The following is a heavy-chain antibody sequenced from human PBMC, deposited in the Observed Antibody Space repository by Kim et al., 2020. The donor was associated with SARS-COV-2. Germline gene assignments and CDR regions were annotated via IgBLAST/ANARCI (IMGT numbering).Heavy chain of an antibody. J-gene: IGHJ4*02. CDR3: ASGNTGRIDY. D-gene: IGHD1-7*01. CDR2: GNP. V-gene: IGHV7-4-1*02. Sequence: GNPTYAQGFAGRFVFSLDTSVSTAYLQISSLKADDTAVYYCASGNTGRIDYWGQGTLVTVSS.